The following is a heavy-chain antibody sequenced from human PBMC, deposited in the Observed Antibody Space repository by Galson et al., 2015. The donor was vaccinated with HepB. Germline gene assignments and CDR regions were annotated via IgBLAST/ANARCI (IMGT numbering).Heavy chain of an antibody. D-gene: IGHD3-22*01. J-gene: IGHJ3*02. CDR3: ARDRDYYDSSGTSAFEI. CDR1: GYTFTGYY. Sequence: SVKVSCKVSGYTFTGYYMHWVRQAPGQGLEWMGWINPNTGDTKYAQRFQGRVTMTRGTSITTAYMELSRLRFDDTAVYYCARDRDYYDSSGTSAFEIWGQGTMVTVSS. CDR2: INPNTGDT. V-gene: IGHV1-2*02.